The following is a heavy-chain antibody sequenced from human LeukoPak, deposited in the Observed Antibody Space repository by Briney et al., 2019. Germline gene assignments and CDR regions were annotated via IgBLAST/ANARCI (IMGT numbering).Heavy chain of an antibody. Sequence: ASVKVSCKASGYTFTGYYMHWVRQAPGQGLEWMGWINPNIGGTNYGQKFQGRVTMTRDTSISTAYMELSGLRSDDTAVYYCARVSGFGEWTKYHFDYWGQGTLVTVSS. J-gene: IGHJ4*02. CDR3: ARVSGFGEWTKYHFDY. CDR1: GYTFTGYY. D-gene: IGHD3-10*01. CDR2: INPNIGGT. V-gene: IGHV1-2*02.